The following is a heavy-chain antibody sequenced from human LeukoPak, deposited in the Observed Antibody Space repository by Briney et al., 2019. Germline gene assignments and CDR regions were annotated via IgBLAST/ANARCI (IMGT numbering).Heavy chain of an antibody. D-gene: IGHD5-18*01. CDR2: ISFDGGNK. CDR3: ARDVDTALDY. V-gene: IGHV3-30-3*01. J-gene: IGHJ4*02. Sequence: GGSLRLSCAASGFTFSNYAIHWVRQAPDKGLGWVTVISFDGGNKYYADSVKGRFTISRDNSKNTLYLQMNSLRAEDTAVYYCARDVDTALDYWGQGTLVTVSS. CDR1: GFTFSNYA.